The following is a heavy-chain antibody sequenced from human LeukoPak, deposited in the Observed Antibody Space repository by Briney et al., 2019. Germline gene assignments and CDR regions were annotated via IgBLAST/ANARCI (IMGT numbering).Heavy chain of an antibody. J-gene: IGHJ4*02. CDR1: GGSFSGYY. D-gene: IGHD3-10*01. V-gene: IGHV4-34*01. CDR3: AKGPHNQNHYGSASYGR. Sequence: PSETRSLTCAVYGGSFSGYYWSWIRQPPGNGLEWIGEINHSGITNNNPSLKSRVTISVDTSKNQFSLKRSSVTAADTAVYYCAKGPHNQNHYGSASYGRWGQGTLVTVSS. CDR2: INHSGIT.